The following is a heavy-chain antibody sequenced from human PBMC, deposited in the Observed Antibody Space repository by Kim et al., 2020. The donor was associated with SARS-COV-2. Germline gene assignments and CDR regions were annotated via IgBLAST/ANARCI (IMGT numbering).Heavy chain of an antibody. Sequence: GGSLRLSCSASGFSFSTYSMNWVRQAPGKGLEWVAYISSSSSNRYYADSVKGRFTISRDSAKNPLFLQMNSLRDEDTAVYYCARVRTVGATYYYGLDVWG. CDR1: GFSFSTYS. CDR3: ARVRTVGATYYYGLDV. CDR2: ISSSSSNR. J-gene: IGHJ6*01. V-gene: IGHV3-48*02. D-gene: IGHD1-26*01.